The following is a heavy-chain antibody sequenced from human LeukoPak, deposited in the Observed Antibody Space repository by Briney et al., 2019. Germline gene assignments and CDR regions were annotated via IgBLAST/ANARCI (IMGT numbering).Heavy chain of an antibody. J-gene: IGHJ3*02. CDR2: FDPEDGET. Sequence: ASVKVSCKVSGYTLTELSMHWVRQAPGKGLEWMGGFDPEDGETIYAQKFQGRVTMTEDTSTDTAYTELSSLRSEDTAVYYCAAITMIDDAFDIWGQGTMVTVSS. CDR1: GYTLTELS. V-gene: IGHV1-24*01. D-gene: IGHD3-22*01. CDR3: AAITMIDDAFDI.